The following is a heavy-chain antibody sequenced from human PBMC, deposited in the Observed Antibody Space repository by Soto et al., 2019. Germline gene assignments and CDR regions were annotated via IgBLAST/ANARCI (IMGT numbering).Heavy chain of an antibody. CDR1: GGSISSSSYY. CDR2: ITYRGTT. CDR3: ARRVIVATLDV. Sequence: PSETLSLTCTVAGGSISSSSYYWAWIRQSPEKGLEWIGSITYRGTTFYTPSLKSRVTISVDTSKNQFSLRVNSVTAADTAVYYCARRVIVATLDVWGHGTTVTVSS. J-gene: IGHJ6*02. D-gene: IGHD5-12*01. V-gene: IGHV4-39*01.